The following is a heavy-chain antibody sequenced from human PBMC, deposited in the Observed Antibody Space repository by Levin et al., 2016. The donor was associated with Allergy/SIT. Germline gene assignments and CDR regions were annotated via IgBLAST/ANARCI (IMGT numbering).Heavy chain of an antibody. CDR3: ARRGDYYGSGSHDY. J-gene: IGHJ4*02. CDR2: IHKSGST. V-gene: IGHV4-34*01. Sequence: SETLSLTCAVYGESFNNYYWSWIRQPPGKGLEWIGEIHKSGSTNYNPSLKSRVTISVDTSVNQFSLKLNSVTAADTALYYCARRGDYYGSGSHDYWGQGTLVTVSS. CDR1: GESFNNYY. D-gene: IGHD3-10*01.